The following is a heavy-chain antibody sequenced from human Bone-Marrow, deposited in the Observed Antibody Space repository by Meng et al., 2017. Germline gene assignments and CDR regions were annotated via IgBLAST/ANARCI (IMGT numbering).Heavy chain of an antibody. Sequence: GESLKISFAASGFTLSRYAMHWVRQAPGKGLEWVAIISDDGTKKDYADSVRGRFTISRDNSKNTLFLQMNSLRADDTAMYYCARTYYFDSTGYSSPFDYWGQGTLVTVSS. J-gene: IGHJ4*02. D-gene: IGHD3-22*01. CDR3: ARTYYFDSTGYSSPFDY. CDR1: GFTLSRYA. V-gene: IGHV3-30*04. CDR2: ISDDGTKK.